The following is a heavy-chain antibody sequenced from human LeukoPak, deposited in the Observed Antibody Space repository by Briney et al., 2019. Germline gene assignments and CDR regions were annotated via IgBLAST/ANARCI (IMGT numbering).Heavy chain of an antibody. CDR3: ARGRGLVRGVIILADY. CDR1: GYTFTGYY. D-gene: IGHD3-10*01. V-gene: IGHV1-2*02. CDR2: INPNSGGT. Sequence: ASVKVSCKASGYTFTGYYMHWVRQAPGQGLEWMGWINPNSGGTNYAQKFQGRVTMTRDTSISTAYMELSRLRSDDTAVYYCARGRGLVRGVIILADYWGQGTLVTVSS. J-gene: IGHJ4*02.